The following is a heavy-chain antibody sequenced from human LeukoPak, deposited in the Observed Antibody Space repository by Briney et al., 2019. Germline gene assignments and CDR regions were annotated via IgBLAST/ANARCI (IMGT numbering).Heavy chain of an antibody. J-gene: IGHJ4*02. CDR3: ARGHDYFDY. Sequence: PGGSLILSCSASGFTFSDHYMDWVRQAPGKGLEWVGRTRNKANSYTTEYAASVKGRFTISRDDSKNSLYLQMNSLKTEDTAVYYCARGHDYFDYWGQGTLVTVSS. CDR1: GFTFSDHY. CDR2: TRNKANSYTT. V-gene: IGHV3-72*01.